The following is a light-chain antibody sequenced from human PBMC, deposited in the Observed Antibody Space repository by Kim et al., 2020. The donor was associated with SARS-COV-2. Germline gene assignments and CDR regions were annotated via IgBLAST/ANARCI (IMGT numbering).Light chain of an antibody. CDR2: ATS. CDR3: QNYNGAPWT. CDR1: HGISNF. Sequence: ASGGDGVTFTCPADHGISNFFAWYQQRPGQAPRLLIYATSALHSGVPARFSGSKSGTHFTLTINSLQPEDFATYYCQNYNGAPWTFGQGTKVDIK. J-gene: IGKJ1*01. V-gene: IGKV1-27*01.